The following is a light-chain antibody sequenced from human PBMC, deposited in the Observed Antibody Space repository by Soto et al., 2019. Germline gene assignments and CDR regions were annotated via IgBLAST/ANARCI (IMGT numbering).Light chain of an antibody. Sequence: QSALTQPRSVSGSPGQSVAISCTATSSDVGGFDFVSWYQQHPGKAPKLVIYDVSKRPSGVPDRFSGSRSGDTASLTISGLEAEDEADYYCCFYTASYSVFGGGTKVTVL. CDR3: CFYTASYSV. CDR2: DVS. CDR1: SSDVGGFDF. V-gene: IGLV2-11*01. J-gene: IGLJ3*02.